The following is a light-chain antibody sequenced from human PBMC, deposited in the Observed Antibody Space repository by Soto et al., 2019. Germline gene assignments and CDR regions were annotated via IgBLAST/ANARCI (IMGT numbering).Light chain of an antibody. CDR3: QQYNSGPPLSAR. V-gene: IGKV3D-15*01. CDR2: GAS. Sequence: EIVMTQSPATLSVSLGERATLSCRASQSVSTNLAWYQHKPGQAPRLLIYGASARATGIPARFSGSGSGTEFTLTINSVQSEDFAVYYCQQYNSGPPLSARFGQGTKVDIK. CDR1: QSVSTN. J-gene: IGKJ2*03.